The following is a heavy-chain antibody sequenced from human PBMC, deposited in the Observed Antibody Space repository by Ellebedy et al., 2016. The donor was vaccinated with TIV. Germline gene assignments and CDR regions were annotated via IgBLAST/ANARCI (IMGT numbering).Heavy chain of an antibody. J-gene: IGHJ4*02. CDR3: ARQPRGWLTFDY. CDR2: IYYSGST. CDR1: GGSISSGGYY. Sequence: MPSETLSLTCTVSGGSISSGGYYWSWIRQHPGKGLEWIGYIYYSGSTYYNPSLKSRVTISVDTSKNQFSLKLSSVTAADTAVYYCARQPRGWLTFDYWGQGTLVTVSS. V-gene: IGHV4-31*03. D-gene: IGHD6-19*01.